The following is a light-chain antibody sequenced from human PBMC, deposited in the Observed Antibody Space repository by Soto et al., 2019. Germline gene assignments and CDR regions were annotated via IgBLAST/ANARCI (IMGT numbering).Light chain of an antibody. CDR3: QQRSNWPRIT. Sequence: EIVMTQSPATLSVSPGERATLSCRASQSVSRSLAWYQQKPGQAPRLIVYDASERATGIPARFSGSGSGTDFTLTISSLEPEDFAVYYCQQRSNWPRITFGQGTRLEIK. CDR1: QSVSRS. J-gene: IGKJ5*01. V-gene: IGKV3-11*01. CDR2: DAS.